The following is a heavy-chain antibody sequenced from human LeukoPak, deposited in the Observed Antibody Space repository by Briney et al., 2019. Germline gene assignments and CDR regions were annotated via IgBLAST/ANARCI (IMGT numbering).Heavy chain of an antibody. D-gene: IGHD6-13*01. CDR1: GYTFTSYH. J-gene: IGHJ4*02. CDR2: INPSGGST. V-gene: IGHV1-46*01. CDR3: AKLAAAGTAHYYFDY. Sequence: ASVKVSCKASGYTFTSYHMHWVRQAPGQGLEIMGIINPSGGSTTYAQKFQGRVTMTRDTSTSTVYMELSSLRSEDTAVYYCAKLAAAGTAHYYFDYWDQGTLVTVSS.